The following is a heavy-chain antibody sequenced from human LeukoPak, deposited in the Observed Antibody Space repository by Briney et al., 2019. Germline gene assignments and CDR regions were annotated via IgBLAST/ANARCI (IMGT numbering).Heavy chain of an antibody. J-gene: IGHJ6*03. V-gene: IGHV1-8*03. CDR3: VRGPNYSNYGSDYYYYMDV. CDR1: GYTFTSYD. Sequence: ASVKVSCKASGYTFTSYDINWVRQATGQGLEWMGWMNPNSGNTGYAQKFQGRVTITRDTSITTAYMELSSLRSENTAVYYCVRGPNYSNYGSDYYYYMDVWGKGTTVTVSS. D-gene: IGHD4-11*01. CDR2: MNPNSGNT.